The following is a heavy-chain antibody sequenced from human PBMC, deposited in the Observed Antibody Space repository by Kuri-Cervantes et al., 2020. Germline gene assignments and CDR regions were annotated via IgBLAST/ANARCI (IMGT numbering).Heavy chain of an antibody. V-gene: IGHV3-11*01. CDR2: ISSSGSTI. Sequence: LSLTCAVYGGSFSGYYWSWIRQAPGKGLEWVSYISSSGSTIYYADSVKGRFTISRGNAKNSLYLQMNSLRAEDTAVYYCARAGGIVVVMFAFDIWGQGTMVTVSS. J-gene: IGHJ3*02. CDR3: ARAGGIVVVMFAFDI. D-gene: IGHD3-22*01. CDR1: GGSFSGYY.